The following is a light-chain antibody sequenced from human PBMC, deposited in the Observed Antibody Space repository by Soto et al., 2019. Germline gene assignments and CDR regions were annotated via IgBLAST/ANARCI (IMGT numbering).Light chain of an antibody. V-gene: IGKV2-28*01. CDR2: MGF. J-gene: IGKJ4*01. CDR3: MQALESPPT. Sequence: DIVMTQSPLSLPVTPGEPASISCRSSQSLLNRNGQNCLDWYLQKPGQSPQLLIHMGFIRASGVPDRFSGSGSGTYFTLTISRVEAEAVGVYYCMQALESPPTFGGGTKVEIK. CDR1: QSLLNRNGQNC.